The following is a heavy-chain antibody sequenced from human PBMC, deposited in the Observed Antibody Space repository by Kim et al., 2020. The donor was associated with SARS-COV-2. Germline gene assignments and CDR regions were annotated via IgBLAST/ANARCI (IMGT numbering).Heavy chain of an antibody. D-gene: IGHD2-15*01. Sequence: SETLSLTCTVSGGSISSSSYYWGWIRQPPGKGLEWIGSIYYSGSTYYNPSLKSRVTISVDTSKNQFSLKLSSVTAADTAVYYCARRGSRNGLVFDPWGQGTLVTVSS. J-gene: IGHJ5*02. V-gene: IGHV4-39*01. CDR2: IYYSGST. CDR3: ARRGSRNGLVFDP. CDR1: GGSISSSSYY.